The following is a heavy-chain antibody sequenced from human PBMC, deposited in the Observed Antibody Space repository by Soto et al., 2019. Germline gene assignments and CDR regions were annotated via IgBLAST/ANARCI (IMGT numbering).Heavy chain of an antibody. D-gene: IGHD6-19*01. V-gene: IGHV3-23*01. Sequence: EVQLLESGGGLVQPGGSLRLSCAASGFTFSSYAMSCVRQAPGKGLEWVSAISGSGGSTYYADSLKGPFTISRDNSKNTLYLQMNSLRAEDTAVYYCAKEGSSGWYIDYWGQGTLVTVS. CDR2: ISGSGGST. CDR1: GFTFSSYA. J-gene: IGHJ4*02. CDR3: AKEGSSGWYIDY.